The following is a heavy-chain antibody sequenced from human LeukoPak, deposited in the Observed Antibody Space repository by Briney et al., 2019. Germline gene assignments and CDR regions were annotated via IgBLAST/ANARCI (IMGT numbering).Heavy chain of an antibody. CDR1: GYTFTSYG. V-gene: IGHV1-18*01. CDR2: ISAYNANT. D-gene: IGHD4-17*01. J-gene: IGHJ4*02. CDR3: ARDTHRYGDHFDH. Sequence: SSVKVSCKASGYTFTSYGISWVRQAPGQGLEWMGWISAYNANTNSAQKLQGRVTMTTDTSTSTAYMEVRSLRSDDTAMYYCARDTHRYGDHFDHWGQGTLVTVSS.